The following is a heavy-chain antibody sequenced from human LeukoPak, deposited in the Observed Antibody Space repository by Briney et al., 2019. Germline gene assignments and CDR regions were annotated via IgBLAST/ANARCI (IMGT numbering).Heavy chain of an antibody. J-gene: IGHJ4*02. CDR1: GFTFSNYG. CDR2: ICYDGTNK. Sequence: GGSLRLSCAAFGFTFSNYGMHWVRQAPGKGLEWVAFICYDGTNKYYADSVKGRFTISRDNFKNILSLEMSSLRPEDTALYYCAKDQTDRYSNGCDYWGQGTLVTVSS. V-gene: IGHV3-30*02. D-gene: IGHD2-15*01. CDR3: AKDQTDRYSNGCDY.